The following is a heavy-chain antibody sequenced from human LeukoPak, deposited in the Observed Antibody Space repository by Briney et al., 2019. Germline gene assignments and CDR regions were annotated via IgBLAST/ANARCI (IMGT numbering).Heavy chain of an antibody. V-gene: IGHV1-69*04. CDR2: IIPILGIA. Sequence: SVKVSCKASGGTFSSYAISWVRQAPGQGLEWMGRIIPILGIANYAQKFQGRVTITADKSTSTAYMELSSLRSEETAVYYCAREIVRRRSARAFDIWGQGTMVTVSS. J-gene: IGHJ3*02. CDR1: GGTFSSYA. D-gene: IGHD2/OR15-2a*01. CDR3: AREIVRRRSARAFDI.